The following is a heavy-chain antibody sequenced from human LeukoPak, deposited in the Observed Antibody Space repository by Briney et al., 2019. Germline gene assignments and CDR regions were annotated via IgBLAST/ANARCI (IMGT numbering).Heavy chain of an antibody. D-gene: IGHD6-19*01. Sequence: SETLSLTCAVYGGSFSGYYWSWIRQPPGKGLEWIGEINHSGSTNYNPSLKSRVTISVDKSKNQFSLKLSSVTAADTAVYYCARSGSSSGWYVNWFDPWGQGTLVTVSS. CDR2: INHSGST. CDR3: ARSGSSSGWYVNWFDP. CDR1: GGSFSGYY. V-gene: IGHV4-34*01. J-gene: IGHJ5*02.